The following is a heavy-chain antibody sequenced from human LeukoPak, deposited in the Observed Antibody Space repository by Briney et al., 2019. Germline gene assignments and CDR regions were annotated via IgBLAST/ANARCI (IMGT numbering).Heavy chain of an antibody. Sequence: ASVKVSCKASGYTFSAYGISWVRQAPGQGLEWMGYISAYSGNTNYAQKLQGRATMTTDTSTSTAYMELRSLRSDDTAVYYCARDSHIAGVAYYFDYWGQGTLVTVSS. D-gene: IGHD6-13*01. J-gene: IGHJ4*02. V-gene: IGHV1-18*01. CDR3: ARDSHIAGVAYYFDY. CDR2: ISAYSGNT. CDR1: GYTFSAYG.